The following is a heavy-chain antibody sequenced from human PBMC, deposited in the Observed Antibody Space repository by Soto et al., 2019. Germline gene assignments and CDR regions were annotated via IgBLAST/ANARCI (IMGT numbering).Heavy chain of an antibody. CDR1: EFTFNSHW. Sequence: EVQLTESGGGLVQRGGSLRLSCVASEFTFNSHWMHWVRQVPGKGLLWVSQISEDGTNAIYADSVKGRITISRDNPRDTLFLQMTSLRDEHTGIYYCVRGTRAWNGVDYWGQGTLVTVSS. CDR2: ISEDGTNA. J-gene: IGHJ4*02. CDR3: VRGTRAWNGVDY. V-gene: IGHV3-74*01. D-gene: IGHD1-1*01.